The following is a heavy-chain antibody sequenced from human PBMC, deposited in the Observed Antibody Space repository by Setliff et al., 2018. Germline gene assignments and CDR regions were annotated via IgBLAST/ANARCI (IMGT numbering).Heavy chain of an antibody. CDR3: ARDGVFYAMDV. Sequence: GGSLRLSCAASGFSFSYYYMSWVRQAPGKGLEWLSKISGDGITIYYADSVRGRSTISRDNAKDSLYLQMNSLRAEDTALYYCARDGVFYAMDVWGRGTTVTVSS. J-gene: IGHJ6*02. V-gene: IGHV3-11*04. D-gene: IGHD3-10*01. CDR2: ISGDGITI. CDR1: GFSFSYYY.